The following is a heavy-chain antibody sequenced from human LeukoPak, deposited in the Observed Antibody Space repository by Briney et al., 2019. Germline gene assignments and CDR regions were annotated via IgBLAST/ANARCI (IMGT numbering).Heavy chain of an antibody. CDR2: ISTSSSYI. Sequence: GGSLRLSCAASGFTFSSYSMNWVRQAPGKGLEWVSSISTSSSYIYYADSVKGRFTTSRDNAKNSLYLQMNSLRAEDTAVYYCAKRETEWPRNNYYYMDVWGKGTTVTISS. D-gene: IGHD5-12*01. CDR3: AKRETEWPRNNYYYMDV. CDR1: GFTFSSYS. J-gene: IGHJ6*03. V-gene: IGHV3-21*04.